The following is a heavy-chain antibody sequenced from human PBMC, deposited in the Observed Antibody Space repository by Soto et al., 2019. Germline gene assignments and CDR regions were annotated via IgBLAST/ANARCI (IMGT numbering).Heavy chain of an antibody. CDR3: AHRLNYGDYVPSGWFDP. CDR2: IYWDDDK. J-gene: IGHJ5*02. V-gene: IGHV2-5*02. Sequence: QITLKESGPTLVNPTQTLTLTCTFSGFSLSTSGVGVGWIRQPPGKALEWLALIYWDDDKRYSPSLKSRLTITKDTSKNQVVLTMTNMDPVDTATYYCAHRLNYGDYVPSGWFDPWGQGTLVTVSS. D-gene: IGHD4-17*01. CDR1: GFSLSTSGVG.